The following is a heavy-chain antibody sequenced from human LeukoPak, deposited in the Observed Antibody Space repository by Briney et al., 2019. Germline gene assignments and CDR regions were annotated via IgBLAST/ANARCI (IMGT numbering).Heavy chain of an antibody. CDR2: ISYDGSNE. CDR1: GFTFSSYV. Sequence: GGSLRLSCAASGFTFSSYVMHWVRQAPGKGLEWVAIISYDGSNEYYADSVKGRFTISRDNSKNTLYLQMNSLRAEDTAVYYCAKDFCSGSCFDYWGQGTLVTVSS. CDR3: AKDFCSGSCFDY. J-gene: IGHJ4*02. V-gene: IGHV3-30*04. D-gene: IGHD2-15*01.